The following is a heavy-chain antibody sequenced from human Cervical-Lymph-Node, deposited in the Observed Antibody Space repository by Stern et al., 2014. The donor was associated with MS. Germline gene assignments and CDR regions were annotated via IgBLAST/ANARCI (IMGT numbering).Heavy chain of an antibody. V-gene: IGHV4-59*08. Sequence: QVQLQESGPGLVKPSETLSLTCTVSGGSINNYYWTWVRQPPGKGLEWIGYIYDDGTTNYNPSLKSRVTMSAEPPKNQFYLKLTSMTAADTAVYYCAFHTSGRTDHFDNWGQGTLVTVSS. CDR1: GGSINNYY. CDR2: IYDDGTT. CDR3: AFHTSGRTDHFDN. D-gene: IGHD6-19*01. J-gene: IGHJ4*02.